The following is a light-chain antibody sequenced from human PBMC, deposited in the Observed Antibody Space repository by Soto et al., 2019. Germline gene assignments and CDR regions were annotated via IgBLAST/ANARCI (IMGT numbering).Light chain of an antibody. CDR2: TVS. Sequence: DIHMTQSPSSVSASVGDRVTITCRASQGISSWLAWYQQKPGKAPKLLIYTVSSLQSGVPSRFSGSGSGTDFTLTISSLQPEDVATYSCQKYSSVPVFGPGTKVEIK. V-gene: IGKV1-12*01. CDR1: QGISSW. J-gene: IGKJ3*01. CDR3: QKYSSVPV.